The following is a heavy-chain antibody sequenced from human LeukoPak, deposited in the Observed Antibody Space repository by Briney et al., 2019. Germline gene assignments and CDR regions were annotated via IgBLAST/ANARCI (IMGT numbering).Heavy chain of an antibody. CDR3: ARDCSNGVCFPRDY. Sequence: ASVKVSCKASGYTLSEYGISWVRQAPGQGLEWVGWITTYNGNRQYAEKFQGRVTMTTDTSTSTYYMEMRSLRSDDTAIYYCARDCSNGVCFPRDYWGQGTQLTVST. D-gene: IGHD2-8*01. J-gene: IGHJ4*02. CDR1: GYTLSEYG. V-gene: IGHV1-18*01. CDR2: ITTYNGNR.